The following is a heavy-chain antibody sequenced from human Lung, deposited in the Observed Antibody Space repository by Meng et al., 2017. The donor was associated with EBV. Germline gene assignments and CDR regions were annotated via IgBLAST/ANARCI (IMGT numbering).Heavy chain of an antibody. Sequence: QVQLVQSGAEVXXXXXSXNVXCKSSGYTFTSHGVSWVRQAPGQGLEWMGWISAYNGNTNYAQTLQGRVTMTTDTSTSTAYMELRSLRSDDTAVYYCARVEVGITSGDYWGQGTLVTVSS. CDR2: ISAYNGNT. D-gene: IGHD1-26*01. CDR1: GYTFTSHG. J-gene: IGHJ4*02. CDR3: ARVEVGITSGDY. V-gene: IGHV1-18*04.